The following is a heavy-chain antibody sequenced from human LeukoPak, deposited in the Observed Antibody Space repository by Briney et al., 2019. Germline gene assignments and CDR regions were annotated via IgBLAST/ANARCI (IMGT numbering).Heavy chain of an antibody. CDR3: ARGARIVLMVYAPGDY. V-gene: IGHV4-38-2*01. J-gene: IGHJ4*02. CDR2: IYHSGST. D-gene: IGHD2-8*01. Sequence: PSETLSLTCAVSGYSISSGYYWGWIRQPPGKGLEWIGSIYHSGSTYYNPSLKSRVTISVDTSKNQFSLKLSSVTAADTAVYYCARGARIVLMVYAPGDYWGQGTLVTVSS. CDR1: GYSISSGYY.